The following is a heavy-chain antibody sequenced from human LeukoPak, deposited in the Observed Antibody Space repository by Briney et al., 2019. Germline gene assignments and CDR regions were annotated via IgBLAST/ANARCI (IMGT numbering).Heavy chain of an antibody. Sequence: GGSLRLSCAASGFTFDSYAMSWVRQAPGKGLEWVSAVSRFGGTTYYADSAKGRFTISRDNSNNTVYLQMNSLRVGDTALYYGVKHVGSRWSNNRFDPWGQGTLVTVS. CDR3: VKHVGSRWSNNRFDP. CDR2: VSRFGGTT. CDR1: GFTFDSYA. D-gene: IGHD6-13*01. V-gene: IGHV3-23*01. J-gene: IGHJ5*02.